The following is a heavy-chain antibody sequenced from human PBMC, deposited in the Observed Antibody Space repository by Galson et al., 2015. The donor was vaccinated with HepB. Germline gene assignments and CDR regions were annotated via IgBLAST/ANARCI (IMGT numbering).Heavy chain of an antibody. CDR3: ARTSGSQGDFDY. D-gene: IGHD3-16*01. Sequence: PALVKPTQTLTLTCTFSGFSLSTSGMCVSWIRQPPGKALEWLARIDWDNDKYYSTSLKTRLTISKDTSKNQVVLTMTNMDPVDTATFYCARTSGSQGDFDYWGQGTLVTVSS. V-gene: IGHV2-70*11. CDR1: GFSLSTSGMC. CDR2: IDWDNDK. J-gene: IGHJ4*02.